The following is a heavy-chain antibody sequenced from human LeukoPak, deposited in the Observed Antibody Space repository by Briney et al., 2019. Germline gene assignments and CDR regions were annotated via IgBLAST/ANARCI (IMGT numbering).Heavy chain of an antibody. CDR3: ARARVDPRYFDWLLKADYYYGMDV. Sequence: GGSLRLSCAASGFTFSSYAMHWVRQAPGKGLEWVAVISYDGSNKYYADSVKGRFTISRDNSKNTLYLHMNSLRAEDTAVYYCARARVDPRYFDWLLKADYYYGMDVWGQGTTVTVSS. CDR2: ISYDGSNK. J-gene: IGHJ6*02. D-gene: IGHD3-9*01. CDR1: GFTFSSYA. V-gene: IGHV3-30*04.